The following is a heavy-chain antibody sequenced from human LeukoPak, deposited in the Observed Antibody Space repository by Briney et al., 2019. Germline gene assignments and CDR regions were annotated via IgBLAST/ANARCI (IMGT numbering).Heavy chain of an antibody. V-gene: IGHV3-53*01. J-gene: IGHJ6*02. D-gene: IGHD4-17*01. CDR2: IYSGDST. CDR1: GFTVSSNY. CDR3: AREVGYGDYPRYYGMDV. Sequence: GGSLRLSCAASGFTVSSNYMSWVRQAPGKGLEWVSVIYSGDSTYYADSVKGRFTISRDNSKNTLYLQMNSLRAEDTAVYYCAREVGYGDYPRYYGMDVWGQGTTVTISS.